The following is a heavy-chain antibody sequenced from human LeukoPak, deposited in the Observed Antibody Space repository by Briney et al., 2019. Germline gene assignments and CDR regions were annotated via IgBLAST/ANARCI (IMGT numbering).Heavy chain of an antibody. CDR2: IYTSGST. J-gene: IGHJ4*02. CDR1: GDSISSGDYY. Sequence: SQTLSLTCTVSGDSISSGDYYWSWIRQPAGKGLEWIGRIYTSGSTNYNPSLKSRVTISVDTSKNQFSLKLSSVTAADTAVYYCARGGKHKGLDYWGQGTLVTVSS. V-gene: IGHV4-61*02. D-gene: IGHD2-21*01. CDR3: ARGGKHKGLDY.